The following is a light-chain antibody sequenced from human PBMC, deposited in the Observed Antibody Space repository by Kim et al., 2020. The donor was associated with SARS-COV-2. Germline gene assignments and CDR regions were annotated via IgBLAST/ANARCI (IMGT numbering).Light chain of an antibody. Sequence: SYELTQPPSVSVSPGQTASITCSGDKLGDKYACWYQQKPGQSPVLVIYQDSKRPSGIPERFSGSNSGNTATLTISRTQAMDEADYYCQAWDSSLWVFGGGTQLTVL. CDR1: KLGDKY. CDR3: QAWDSSLWV. V-gene: IGLV3-1*01. J-gene: IGLJ3*02. CDR2: QDS.